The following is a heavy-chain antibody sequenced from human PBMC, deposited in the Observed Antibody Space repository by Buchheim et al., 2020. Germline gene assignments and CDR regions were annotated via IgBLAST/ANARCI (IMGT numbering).Heavy chain of an antibody. J-gene: IGHJ2*01. D-gene: IGHD5-24*01. Sequence: EVQLLESGGGLVQPGGSLRLSCAASGFTFSSYAMSWVRQAPGKGLEWVSAISGSGGSTYYADSVKGRFTISRDNSKNTLYLQMNSLRAEDTAVYYCAKGLRLPRDGYKPLAYWYFDLWGRGTL. CDR2: ISGSGGST. CDR1: GFTFSSYA. V-gene: IGHV3-23*01. CDR3: AKGLRLPRDGYKPLAYWYFDL.